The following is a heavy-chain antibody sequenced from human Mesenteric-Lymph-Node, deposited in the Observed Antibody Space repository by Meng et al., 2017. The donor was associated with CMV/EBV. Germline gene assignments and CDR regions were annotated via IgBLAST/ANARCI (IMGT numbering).Heavy chain of an antibody. CDR3: AISTVTDGGWGGLDV. Sequence: GESLKISCGAFGFIFSNYAMAWVRQAPGEGLEWVSTVGASGGDTYFADSVKGRFTISRDNSKNTLYLQMNSLRPEDTAVYYCAISTVTDGGWGGLDVWGQGTTVTVSS. CDR2: VGASGGDT. CDR1: GFIFSNYA. J-gene: IGHJ6*02. V-gene: IGHV3-23*01. D-gene: IGHD4-11*01.